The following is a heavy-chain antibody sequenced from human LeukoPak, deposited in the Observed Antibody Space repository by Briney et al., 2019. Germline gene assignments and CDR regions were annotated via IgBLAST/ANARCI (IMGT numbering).Heavy chain of an antibody. Sequence: SVKVSCKASGGTFSSYAISWVRQAPGQGLERMGGIIPIFGTANYAQKFQGRVTITTDESTSTAYMELSRLRSEDTAVYYCARIIAAAGTPFDYWGQGTLVTVSS. CDR3: ARIIAAAGTPFDY. CDR2: IIPIFGTA. CDR1: GGTFSSYA. D-gene: IGHD6-13*01. V-gene: IGHV1-69*05. J-gene: IGHJ4*02.